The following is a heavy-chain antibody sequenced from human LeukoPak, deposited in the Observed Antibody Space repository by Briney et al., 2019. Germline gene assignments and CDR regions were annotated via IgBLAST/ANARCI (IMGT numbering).Heavy chain of an antibody. J-gene: IGHJ4*02. D-gene: IGHD3-9*01. CDR2: IKQDGSEK. CDR3: ARVGAFGRYFDWLPRNPFDY. V-gene: IGHV3-7*01. Sequence: GGSLRLSCAASGFTFSSYWMSWVRQAPGKGLEWVANIKQDGSEKYYVDSVKGRFTISRDNAKNSLYLQMNSLRAEDTAVYYCARVGAFGRYFDWLPRNPFDYWGQGTLVTVSS. CDR1: GFTFSSYW.